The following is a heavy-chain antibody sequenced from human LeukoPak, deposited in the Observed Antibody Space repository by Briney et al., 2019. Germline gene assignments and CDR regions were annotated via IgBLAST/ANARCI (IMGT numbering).Heavy chain of an antibody. CDR1: GGSISSSSYY. J-gene: IGHJ6*03. CDR3: ARGGYCSSTSCYAGDYYYYYYMDV. D-gene: IGHD2-2*01. CDR2: IYYSGST. V-gene: IGHV4-39*07. Sequence: SETLSLTCTVSGGSISSSSYYWGWIRQPPGKGLEWIGSIYYSGSTYYNPPLKSRVTISVDTSKNQFSLKLSSVTAADTAVYYCARGGYCSSTSCYAGDYYYYYYMDVWGKGTTVTISS.